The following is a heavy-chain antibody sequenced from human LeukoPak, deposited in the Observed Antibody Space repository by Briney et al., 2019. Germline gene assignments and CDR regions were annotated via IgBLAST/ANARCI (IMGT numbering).Heavy chain of an antibody. V-gene: IGHV3-30*18. D-gene: IGHD3-22*01. J-gene: IGHJ4*02. Sequence: QPGRSLRLSCAASGFTFSSYGMHWVRQAPGKGLEWVAVISYDGSNKYYADSVKGRFTISRDNSKNTLYLQMNSLRAEDTAVYYCAKDQAPYYYDSSGYWDYWGQGTLVTVPS. CDR3: AKDQAPYYYDSSGYWDY. CDR1: GFTFSSYG. CDR2: ISYDGSNK.